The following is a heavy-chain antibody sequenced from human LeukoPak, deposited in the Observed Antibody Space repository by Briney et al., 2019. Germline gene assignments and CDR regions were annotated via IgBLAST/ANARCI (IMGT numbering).Heavy chain of an antibody. CDR1: GFAFSSYA. V-gene: IGHV3-23*01. Sequence: GGSLRLSCAASGFAFSSYAMSWVRRAPGKGLEWVSALGGSGASTFYAGSVKGRFSISRDNSKNTLYLQMNSLRGEDTAVYYCAKEAAVVFDYFDFWGQGTLVTVSS. D-gene: IGHD5-18*01. CDR3: AKEAAVVFDYFDF. CDR2: LGGSGAST. J-gene: IGHJ4*02.